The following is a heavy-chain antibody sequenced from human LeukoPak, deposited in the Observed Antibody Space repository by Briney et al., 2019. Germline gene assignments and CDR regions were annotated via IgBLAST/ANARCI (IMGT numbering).Heavy chain of an antibody. D-gene: IGHD6-19*01. V-gene: IGHV3-7*01. J-gene: IGHJ4*02. CDR3: ARISTAVAGADY. CDR2: IEQDESET. Sequence: PGGSLRLSCGAFGFTFSRSWMSWVRQAPGKGLEWVANIEQDESETYYVDSVKGRFTVSRDNTKNSLYLQMDSLRAEDTAVYYCARISTAVAGADYWGQGTLVTVSS. CDR1: GFTFSRSW.